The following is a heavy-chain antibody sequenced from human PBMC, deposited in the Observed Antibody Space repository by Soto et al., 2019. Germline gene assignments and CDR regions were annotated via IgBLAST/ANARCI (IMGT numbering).Heavy chain of an antibody. CDR1: GFTFTSSA. CDR3: AAEADRGDYYYYYGMDV. J-gene: IGHJ6*02. D-gene: IGHD3-10*01. CDR2: SVVGSGNT. Sequence: QMQLVQSGPEVKKPGTSVKVSCKASGFTFTSSAVQWVRQARGQRLEWIGWSVVGSGNTNYAQKFQERVTITRDMTTRTAYMELSSLRSEDTAVYYCAAEADRGDYYYYYGMDVWGQGTTVTVSS. V-gene: IGHV1-58*01.